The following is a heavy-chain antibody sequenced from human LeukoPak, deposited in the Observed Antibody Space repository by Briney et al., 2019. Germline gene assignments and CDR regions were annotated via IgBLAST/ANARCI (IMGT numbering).Heavy chain of an antibody. Sequence: ASVKVSCKTSGYTFTSYAIHWVRQAPGQRLEWMGWINAGNGSTKYSQKFQGRVTITRDTSASTAYMELSSLRSEDTAVYYCATLLVVVVPAAISVWGQGTTVTVSS. J-gene: IGHJ6*02. CDR3: ATLLVVVVPAAISV. CDR2: INAGNGST. D-gene: IGHD2-2*01. V-gene: IGHV1-3*01. CDR1: GYTFTSYA.